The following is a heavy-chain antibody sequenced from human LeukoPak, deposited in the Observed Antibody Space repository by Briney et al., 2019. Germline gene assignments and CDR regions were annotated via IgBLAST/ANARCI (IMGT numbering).Heavy chain of an antibody. CDR1: GGSISSSSYY. J-gene: IGHJ4*02. V-gene: IGHV4-39*07. CDR2: IYYSGST. D-gene: IGHD3-22*01. Sequence: SETLSLTCTVSGGSISSSSYYWGWIRQPPGRGLEWIGSIYYSGSTYYNPSLKSRVTISVDTSKNQFSLKLSSVTAADTAVFYCAREAADDSSGYYYAVDYWGQGTLVTVSS. CDR3: AREAADDSSGYYYAVDY.